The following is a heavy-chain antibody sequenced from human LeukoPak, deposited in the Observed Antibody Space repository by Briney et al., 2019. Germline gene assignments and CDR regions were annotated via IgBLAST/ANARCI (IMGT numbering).Heavy chain of an antibody. V-gene: IGHV4-4*07. Sequence: PSETLSLTCTVSGGSISSYYWSWIRQPAGKGLEWIGRIYTSGSTNYNPSLKSRVTISVDTSKNQFSLKLSSVTAADTAVYYCARGSAYSYDFTGRERTKSRLDYWGQGTLVTVSS. CDR3: ARGSAYSYDFTGRERTKSRLDY. J-gene: IGHJ4*02. D-gene: IGHD5-18*01. CDR1: GGSISSYY. CDR2: IYTSGST.